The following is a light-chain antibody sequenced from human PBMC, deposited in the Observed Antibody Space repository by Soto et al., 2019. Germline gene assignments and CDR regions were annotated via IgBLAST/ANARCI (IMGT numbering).Light chain of an antibody. Sequence: EIVLTQSPGTLSLSQGERPTLSCRASQTVGSSYLAWYKQKPGQAPRLLIYGASSRATGIPDRFSGSGSGTDFTLTISRLDPEDFAVYYCQQYGSSPWTFGQGTKVEI. CDR2: GAS. V-gene: IGKV3-20*01. CDR3: QQYGSSPWT. CDR1: QTVGSSY. J-gene: IGKJ1*01.